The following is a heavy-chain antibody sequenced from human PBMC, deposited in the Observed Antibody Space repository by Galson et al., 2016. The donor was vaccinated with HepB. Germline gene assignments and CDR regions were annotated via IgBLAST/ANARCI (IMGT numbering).Heavy chain of an antibody. Sequence: SLRLSCAASGFIFNSYSMNWVRQAPGKGLEWVSSISIRGDYMYYADSVKGRSTISRDNARNSMYLQMNSLRVEDTAVYYCARSKDSRWYSSFDYWGQGTLATVSS. CDR1: GFIFNSYS. D-gene: IGHD6-13*01. J-gene: IGHJ4*02. CDR3: ARSKDSRWYSSFDY. V-gene: IGHV3-21*01. CDR2: ISIRGDYM.